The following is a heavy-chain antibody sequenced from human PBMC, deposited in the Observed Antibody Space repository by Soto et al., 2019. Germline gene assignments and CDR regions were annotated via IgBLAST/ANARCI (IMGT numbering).Heavy chain of an antibody. CDR2: INKDGSQK. D-gene: IGHD6-25*01. CDR1: GFTFSNYW. V-gene: IGHV3-7*01. Sequence: EVQLVESGGALVQPGGSLRLPCATSGFTFSNYWMTWVRQAPGKGPEWVANINKDGSQKSFVDSVKGRFTISRDNAKSSLYLQMNSLRAEDTAIYYCVKEIAAAQWGQGTLVTVSS. J-gene: IGHJ4*02. CDR3: VKEIAAAQ.